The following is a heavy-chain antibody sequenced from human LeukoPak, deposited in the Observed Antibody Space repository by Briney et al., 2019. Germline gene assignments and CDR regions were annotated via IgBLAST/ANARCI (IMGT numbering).Heavy chain of an antibody. CDR1: GFTFSSYA. J-gene: IGHJ4*02. CDR3: AKAQREMATKIPSYYFDY. D-gene: IGHD5-24*01. CDR2: ISGSGGST. Sequence: GGSLRLSCAASGFTFSSYAMSWVRQAPGKGLEWVSAISGSGGSTYYADSVKGRFTISRDNSKNTLYLQMNSLRAEDTAVYYCAKAQREMATKIPSYYFDYWGQGTLVTVSS. V-gene: IGHV3-23*01.